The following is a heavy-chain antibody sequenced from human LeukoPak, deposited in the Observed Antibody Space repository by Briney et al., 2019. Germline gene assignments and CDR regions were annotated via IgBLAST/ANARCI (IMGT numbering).Heavy chain of an antibody. CDR2: IYYSGST. V-gene: IGHV4-39*01. CDR1: GGSISSSSYY. J-gene: IGHJ4*02. D-gene: IGHD3-22*01. CDR3: ARHYYDSSGYGYFDY. Sequence: KTSETLSLTCTVSGGSISSSSYYWGWIRQPPGKGLEWMGSIYYSGSTYYNPSLKSRVTISVDTSKNQFSLKLSSVTAAYTAVYYCARHYYDSSGYGYFDYWGQGTLVTVSS.